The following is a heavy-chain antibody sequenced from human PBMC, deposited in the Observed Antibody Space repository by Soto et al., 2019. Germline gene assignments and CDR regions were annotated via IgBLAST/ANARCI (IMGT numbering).Heavy chain of an antibody. Sequence: EVQLVGSGGGLVQPGGSLRLSCAASGFSFSDHYMDWVRQASGKGLEWVGRIRNKANSYTAEYAASVKGRFTVSRDDSKNSLYLEMNSLKIEDTALYYCVRAGTGFQLDYWGQGTLVTVSS. CDR3: VRAGTGFQLDY. J-gene: IGHJ4*02. D-gene: IGHD3-9*01. CDR2: IRNKANSYTA. V-gene: IGHV3-72*01. CDR1: GFSFSDHY.